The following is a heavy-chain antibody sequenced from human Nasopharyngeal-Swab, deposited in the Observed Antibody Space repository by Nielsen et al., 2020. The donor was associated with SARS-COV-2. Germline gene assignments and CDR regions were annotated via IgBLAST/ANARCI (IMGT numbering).Heavy chain of an antibody. CDR3: ARALGYDSSVVDY. D-gene: IGHD3-22*01. CDR1: GGSISSGGYS. Sequence: SETLSLTCAVSGGSISSGGYSWSWIRQPPGKGLEWIGYIYHSGSTYYNPSLKSRVTIPVDRSKNQFSLKLSSVTAADTAVYYCARALGYDSSVVDYWGQGTLVTVSS. J-gene: IGHJ4*02. V-gene: IGHV4-30-2*01. CDR2: IYHSGST.